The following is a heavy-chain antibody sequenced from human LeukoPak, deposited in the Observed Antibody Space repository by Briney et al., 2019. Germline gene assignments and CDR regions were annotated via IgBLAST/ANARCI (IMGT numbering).Heavy chain of an antibody. J-gene: IGHJ5*02. CDR2: KKQDGSGE. V-gene: IGHV3-7*01. D-gene: IGHD3-22*01. CDR3: VRKLYYYDTSPAGWFDP. Sequence: GSLRLSCAASGFTFSTYWMALVRQGPRKGAGGVAKKKQDGSGEYYVDSVRGRFTISRDNAKNSLYLQMNSLRAEDTAVYYCVRKLYYYDTSPAGWFDPWGQGTLVTVSS. CDR1: GFTFSTYW.